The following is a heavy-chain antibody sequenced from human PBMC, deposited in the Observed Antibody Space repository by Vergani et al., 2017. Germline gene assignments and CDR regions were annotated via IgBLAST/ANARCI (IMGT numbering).Heavy chain of an antibody. J-gene: IGHJ6*03. CDR1: GYPFTSYY. D-gene: IGHD6-6*01. V-gene: IGHV1-46*01. Sequence: QVQLVQSGAEVKKPGASVKVSCKASGYPFTSYYMHWVRQAPGQGLEWMGIINPSGGSTSYAQKFQGRVTMTRDTSTSTVYMELSSLRSEDTAVYYCARDGVIRAYSSSSPGWYYYYYMDVWGKGTTVTVSS. CDR2: INPSGGST. CDR3: ARDGVIRAYSSSSPGWYYYYYMDV.